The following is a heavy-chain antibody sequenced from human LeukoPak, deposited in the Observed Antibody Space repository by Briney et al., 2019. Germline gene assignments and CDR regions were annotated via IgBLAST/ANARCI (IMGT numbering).Heavy chain of an antibody. CDR3: VAAAVAVDY. Sequence: SETLSLTCAVSGGSISGSNWWSWVRQPPGKGLEWIGEIYHSGSTSYNPSLKSRVTLSVDKSKNHFSLKLSSVTAADTAVYYCVAAAVAVDYWGQGTLVTVSS. J-gene: IGHJ4*02. CDR2: IYHSGST. D-gene: IGHD6-19*01. CDR1: GGSISGSNW. V-gene: IGHV4-4*02.